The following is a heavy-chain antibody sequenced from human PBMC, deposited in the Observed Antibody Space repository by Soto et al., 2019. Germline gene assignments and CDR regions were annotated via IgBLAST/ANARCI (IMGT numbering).Heavy chain of an antibody. V-gene: IGHV3-23*01. D-gene: IGHD2-15*01. J-gene: IGHJ4*01. Sequence: EVQLLESWGGLVQPGGSQRLSCAASGFTFSRYAMSWVRQAPGKGLEWVSTISGSGGSTHYADSVKGRFTISRDNSKNTLSLQMNSLRAEDTAVYYCAKDLYCNGGSCDSFFGYWGHGTLVTVSA. CDR2: ISGSGGST. CDR3: AKDLYCNGGSCDSFFGY. CDR1: GFTFSRYA.